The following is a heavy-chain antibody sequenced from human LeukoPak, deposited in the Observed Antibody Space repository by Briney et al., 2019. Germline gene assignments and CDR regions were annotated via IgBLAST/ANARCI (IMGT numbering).Heavy chain of an antibody. D-gene: IGHD3-10*01. V-gene: IGHV3-21*01. CDR1: GLTFITST. CDR3: ARSGGSGSYINWFDP. CDR2: ISSITSYI. Sequence: GCSLRLSCAASGLTFITSTMNWVRQAPGKGLEGVSTISSITSYIYYADSVKGRFTISRDNAKNSLHLQMNSLRAEDTAVYYCARSGGSGSYINWFDPWGQGTLVTVSS. J-gene: IGHJ5*02.